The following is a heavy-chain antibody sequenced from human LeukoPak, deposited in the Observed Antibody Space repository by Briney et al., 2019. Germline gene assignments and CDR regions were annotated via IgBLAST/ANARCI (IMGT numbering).Heavy chain of an antibody. J-gene: IGHJ5*02. CDR2: IYYSGST. Sequence: SETLSLTCTVSGGSISSSSYYWAWIRQPPGKGLEWIGSIYYSGSTYYNPSLKSRVTISVDTSKNQFSLKLSSVTAADTAVYYCAREGKSYNWFDPWAREPWSPSPQ. CDR1: GGSISSSSYY. CDR3: AREGKSYNWFDP. V-gene: IGHV4-39*02.